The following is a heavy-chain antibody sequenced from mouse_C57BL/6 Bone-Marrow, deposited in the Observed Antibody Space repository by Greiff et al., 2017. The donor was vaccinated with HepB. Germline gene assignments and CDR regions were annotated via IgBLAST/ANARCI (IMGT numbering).Heavy chain of an antibody. V-gene: IGHV3-6*01. D-gene: IGHD4-1*01. Sequence: DVKLQESGPGLVKPSQSLSLTCSVTGYSITSGYYWNWIRQFPGNKLERMVYISNDGSNNYNPSLKNRISITRDTSKNQFFLKLNSVTTEDTATYYCARDKGKTGTIAMDYWGQGTSVTFSS. CDR1: GYSITSGYY. CDR3: ARDKGKTGTIAMDY. CDR2: ISNDGSN. J-gene: IGHJ4*01.